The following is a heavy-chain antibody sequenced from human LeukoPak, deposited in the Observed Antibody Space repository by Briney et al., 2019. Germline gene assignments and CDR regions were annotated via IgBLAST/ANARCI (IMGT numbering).Heavy chain of an antibody. Sequence: GASVNVSCTASGYIFTGYYIQWVPQAPGQGLEWMGWINPNSGDTKYAQKSQGRVTITRDTSNNTVYMDLTRLIFDDTAMYYCARDGVFRFEVGDVYYYYMDVWGKGTTVIISS. CDR3: ARDGVFRFEVGDVYYYYMDV. J-gene: IGHJ6*03. D-gene: IGHD2-21*02. CDR2: INPNSGDT. CDR1: GYIFTGYY. V-gene: IGHV1-2*02.